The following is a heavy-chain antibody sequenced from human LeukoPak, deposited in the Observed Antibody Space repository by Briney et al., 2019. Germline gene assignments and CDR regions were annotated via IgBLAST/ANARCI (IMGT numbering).Heavy chain of an antibody. D-gene: IGHD1-7*01. J-gene: IGHJ4*02. V-gene: IGHV4-31*03. Sequence: PSETLSLTCTVSGGSISSGGYYWSWIRQHPGKGLEWIGYIYYSGTTYYNPSLKSRVTISVDTSKNQFSLKLSSVTAADTAVYYCARTRITGTTPFHYWGQGTLVTVSS. CDR2: IYYSGTT. CDR3: ARTRITGTTPFHY. CDR1: GGSISSGGYY.